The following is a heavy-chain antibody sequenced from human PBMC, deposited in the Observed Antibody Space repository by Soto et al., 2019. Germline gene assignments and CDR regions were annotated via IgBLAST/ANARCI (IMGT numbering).Heavy chain of an antibody. Sequence: GGSLRLSCEASGFTFSIYSMNWVRQAPGEGLEWIAYISADSDTIFYADSVKGRFTISRDDSRNSLYLQMNSLTDEDTAMYYCARLYYDYVWGQGTPVTVYS. CDR1: GFTFSIYS. V-gene: IGHV3-48*02. D-gene: IGHD3-3*01. J-gene: IGHJ6*02. CDR2: ISADSDTI. CDR3: ARLYYDYV.